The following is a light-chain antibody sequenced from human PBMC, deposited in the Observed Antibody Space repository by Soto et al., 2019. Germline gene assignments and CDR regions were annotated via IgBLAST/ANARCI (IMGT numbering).Light chain of an antibody. CDR1: HAISSY. J-gene: IGKJ3*01. V-gene: IGKV1-9*01. Sequence: IQLTQSPSSLSASVGDRVTITCRASHAISSYIAWYQQKPGKAPKLLIYAASTLQSGVPSRFSGSGSGTDFTLTISSLQPEDFATYNCQQLDTYPPFGPGTKVEIK. CDR3: QQLDTYPP. CDR2: AAS.